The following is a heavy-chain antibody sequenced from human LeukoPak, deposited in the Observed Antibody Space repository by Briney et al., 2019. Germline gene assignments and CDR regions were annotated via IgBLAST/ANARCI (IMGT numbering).Heavy chain of an antibody. J-gene: IGHJ5*02. Sequence: PSETLSLTCSVSGGSISSDRYYWSWIRQPAGKGLEWIGRIYAPGDTKYDPSLQSRVTISGDTSKNQISLKLASVTAADTAVYYCARGYCSGGSCYSWFDPWGQGTLVTVSS. CDR3: ARGYCSGGSCYSWFDP. V-gene: IGHV4-61*02. D-gene: IGHD2-15*01. CDR2: IYAPGDT. CDR1: GGSISSDRYY.